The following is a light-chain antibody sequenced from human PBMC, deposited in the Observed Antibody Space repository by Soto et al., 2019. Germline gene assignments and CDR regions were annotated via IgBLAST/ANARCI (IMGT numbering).Light chain of an antibody. V-gene: IGLV1-44*01. Sequence: QSVLTQPPSASGTPGQRVTISCSGGSSNIGRATVDWYQQVPGTAPKLLIYSTNRRPSGVPDRFSGSKSGTSASLAISGLQSEDEANYYCARWDDSLSGHWVFGGGTKLTVL. CDR1: SSNIGRAT. J-gene: IGLJ3*02. CDR3: ARWDDSLSGHWV. CDR2: STN.